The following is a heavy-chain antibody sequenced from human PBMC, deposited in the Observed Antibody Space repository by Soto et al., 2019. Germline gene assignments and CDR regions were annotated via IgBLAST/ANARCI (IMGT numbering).Heavy chain of an antibody. CDR1: GYNFAGYW. D-gene: IGHD1-1*01. J-gene: IGHJ4*02. Sequence: AGESLKISCKGSGYNFAGYWIAWVRQMPGKGLELMGIIYPSDSDTRYRPSFQGQVTISADKSISSAYLQWSSLRASETAMYYCERGGVSTRTFDYWGQGTPVTVSS. V-gene: IGHV5-51*01. CDR3: ERGGVSTRTFDY. CDR2: IYPSDSDT.